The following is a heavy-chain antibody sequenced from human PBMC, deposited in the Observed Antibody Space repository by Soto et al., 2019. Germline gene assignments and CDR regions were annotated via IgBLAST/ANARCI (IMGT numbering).Heavy chain of an antibody. D-gene: IGHD3-16*01. J-gene: IGHJ6*02. V-gene: IGHV5-51*01. CDR3: ARQREIWGYYYGMDV. CDR2: IYPGDSDT. CDR1: GYSFTSYW. Sequence: PGESLKISCKGSGYSFTSYWIGWVRQMPGKGLEWMGIIYPGDSDTRYSPSFQGQVTISADKSISTAYLQWSSLKASDTAMYYCARQREIWGYYYGMDVWGQGTTVTVSS.